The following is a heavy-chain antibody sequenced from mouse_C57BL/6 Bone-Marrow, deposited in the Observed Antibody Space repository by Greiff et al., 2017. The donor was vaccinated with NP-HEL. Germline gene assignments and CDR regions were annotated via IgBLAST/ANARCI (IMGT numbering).Heavy chain of an antibody. CDR2: IYWDDDK. CDR3: ARRVILLGYFDV. J-gene: IGHJ1*03. CDR1: GFSLSTSGMG. D-gene: IGHD2-10*02. V-gene: IGHV8-12*01. Sequence: QVTLKESGPGLLQSSQTLSLTCSFSGFSLSTSGMGVSWNRQPPGMGLEWLVHIYWDDDKRYNPSLKSRLTISKDTSRNQVFLMFTSVDTADTATYYCARRVILLGYFDVWGTGTTVTVSS.